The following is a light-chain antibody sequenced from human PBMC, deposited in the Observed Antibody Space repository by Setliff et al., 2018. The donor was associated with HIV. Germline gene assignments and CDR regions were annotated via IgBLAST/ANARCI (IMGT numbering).Light chain of an antibody. CDR3: AAWDDSLNAFYV. CDR1: SSNIGSNT. V-gene: IGLV1-44*01. J-gene: IGLJ1*01. CDR2: SNN. Sequence: QSVLTQPPSASGTPGRRVTISCSGSSSNIGSNTVNWYQQLPGTAPKLLIYSNNQRPSGVPDRFSGSKSGTSASLAISGLQSDDEADYYCAAWDDSLNAFYVFGTGTKVTVL.